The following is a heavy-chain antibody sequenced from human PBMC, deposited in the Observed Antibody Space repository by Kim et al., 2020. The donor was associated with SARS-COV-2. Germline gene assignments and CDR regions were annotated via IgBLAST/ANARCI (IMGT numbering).Heavy chain of an antibody. D-gene: IGHD5-18*01. CDR1: GFTVSSNY. CDR2: IYSGGST. V-gene: IGHV3-53*04. CDR3: ARSRGYSYLYYFDY. J-gene: IGHJ4*02. Sequence: GGSLRLSCAASGFTVSSNYMSWVRQAPGKGLEWVSVIYSGGSTYYADSVKGRFTLSRHNSKNTLYLQMNSLRAEDTAIYYCARSRGYSYLYYFDYWGQGTLVTVS.